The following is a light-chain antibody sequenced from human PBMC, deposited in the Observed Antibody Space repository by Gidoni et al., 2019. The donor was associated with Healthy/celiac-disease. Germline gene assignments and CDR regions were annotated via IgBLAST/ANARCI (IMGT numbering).Light chain of an antibody. J-gene: IGKJ3*01. Sequence: VMTQSPLFLPVTPGEPDSNSGRSSQSLLHSNGYSYLDWYLQKPGQSPQLLIYLGSNRASGVPDRFSGSGSGTDFTLKISRVEAENVGVYYCMRALETFTFGPGTKVDIK. CDR2: LGS. CDR3: MRALETFT. V-gene: IGKV2-28*01. CDR1: QSLLHSNGYSY.